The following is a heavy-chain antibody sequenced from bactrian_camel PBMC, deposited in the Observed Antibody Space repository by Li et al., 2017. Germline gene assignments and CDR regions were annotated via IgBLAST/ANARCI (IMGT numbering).Heavy chain of an antibody. Sequence: HVQLVESGGGLVQAGGSLRLSCAVSTYAGGRRCVGWFRQAPGKEREGVGRIFTGGGYNLIADSVKGRFTISQDNAKNTVYLQMNSLKLEDTGTYYCAARRAHCLHGGSQYDVWGQGTQVTVS. D-gene: IGHD2*01. CDR3: AARRAHCLHGGSQYDV. CDR2: IFTGGGYN. CDR1: TYAGGRRC. V-gene: IGHV3S1*01. J-gene: IGHJ4*01.